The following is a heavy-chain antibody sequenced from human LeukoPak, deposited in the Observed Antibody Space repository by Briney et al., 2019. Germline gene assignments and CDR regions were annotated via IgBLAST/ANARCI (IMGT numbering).Heavy chain of an antibody. J-gene: IGHJ4*02. CDR2: ISSSGSTI. Sequence: QTGGSLRLTCAASGFTFSSYEMNWVRQAPGKGLEWVSYISSSGSTIYYADSVKGRFTISRDNAKNSLYLQMNSLRAEDTAVYYCASPSGATGCWGQGTLVTVSS. CDR3: ASPSGATGC. CDR1: GFTFSSYE. V-gene: IGHV3-48*03. D-gene: IGHD1-14*01.